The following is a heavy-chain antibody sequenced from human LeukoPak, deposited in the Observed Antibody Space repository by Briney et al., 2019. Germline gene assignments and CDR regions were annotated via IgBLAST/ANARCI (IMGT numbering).Heavy chain of an antibody. CDR1: GFTFSSYS. CDR2: ISSSSSYI. V-gene: IGHV3-21*01. D-gene: IGHD3-22*01. Sequence: GGSLRLSCAASGFTFSSYSMNWVRQAPGKGLEWVSSISSSSSYIYYADSVKGRFTTSRDNAKNSLYLQMNSLRAEDTAVYYCARDLPFDSSGGIDYWGQGTLVTVSS. CDR3: ARDLPFDSSGGIDY. J-gene: IGHJ4*02.